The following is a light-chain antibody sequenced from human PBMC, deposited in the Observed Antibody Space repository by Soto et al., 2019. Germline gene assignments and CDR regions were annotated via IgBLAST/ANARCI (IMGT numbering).Light chain of an antibody. V-gene: IGKV1-5*03. CDR1: QSISTW. CDR3: QHYNTYSRA. J-gene: IGKJ1*01. CDR2: KAS. Sequence: DLQMTQSPSTLSASVGDRITITCRASQSISTWLAWYQQKPGKAPKLLIYKASSLQSGVASRFSGSGSGTEFTLTISSLQPDDFATYCCQHYNTYSRAFGQGTKVEIK.